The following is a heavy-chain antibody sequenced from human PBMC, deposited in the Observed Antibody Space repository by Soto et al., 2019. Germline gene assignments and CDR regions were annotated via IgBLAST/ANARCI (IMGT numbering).Heavy chain of an antibody. V-gene: IGHV1-46*03. D-gene: IGHD4-17*01. CDR3: ARALYCDYAREPRDFDY. Sequence: QVQLVQSGAEVKKPGASVKVSCKASGYTFTSYYMHWVRQAPGQGLEWMGIINPSGGSTSYAQKFQGRVTMTRVTSTSTAYMELSSLRSEDTAVYYCARALYCDYAREPRDFDYWGQGTLLTVSS. CDR2: INPSGGST. J-gene: IGHJ4*02. CDR1: GYTFTSYY.